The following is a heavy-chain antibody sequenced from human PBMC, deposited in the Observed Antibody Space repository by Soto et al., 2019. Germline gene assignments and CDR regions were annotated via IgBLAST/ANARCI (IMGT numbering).Heavy chain of an antibody. V-gene: IGHV3-48*03. CDR3: ARVGDDSDFGKMYFFDY. D-gene: IGHD3-16*01. CDR2: ITSGVSTT. Sequence: GGSLTLSCAASGFTFSSFEMTWVRQAPGTGLEWVSYITSGVSTTYYADSVKGRFTISRDNAKSSMYLQMNSLRAEDTAVYYCARVGDDSDFGKMYFFDYWGHGTLVTVSS. J-gene: IGHJ4*01. CDR1: GFTFSSFE.